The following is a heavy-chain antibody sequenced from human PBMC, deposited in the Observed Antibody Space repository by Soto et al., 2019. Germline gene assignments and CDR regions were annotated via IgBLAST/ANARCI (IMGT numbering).Heavy chain of an antibody. V-gene: IGHV1-18*01. Sequence: ASVKVSCKASGYTFTSCGISWVRQAPGQGLEGMGWISAYNGNTNYAQKLQGRVTMTTDTSTSTAYMELRSLRSDDTAVYYCARVSYLAVGYYYYGMDVWGQGTTVTVSS. CDR2: ISAYNGNT. CDR1: GYTFTSCG. CDR3: ARVSYLAVGYYYYGMDV. D-gene: IGHD1-26*01. J-gene: IGHJ6*02.